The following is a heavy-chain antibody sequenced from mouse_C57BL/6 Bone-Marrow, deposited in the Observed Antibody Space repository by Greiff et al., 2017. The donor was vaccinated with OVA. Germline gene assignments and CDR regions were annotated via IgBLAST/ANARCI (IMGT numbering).Heavy chain of an antibody. J-gene: IGHJ2*01. D-gene: IGHD3-2*02. CDR3: ARNLPLRPFYFDY. CDR1: GYTFTDYY. Sequence: EVQLQQSGPELVKPGASVKISCKASGYTFTDYYMNWVKQSHGKSLEWIGDINPNNGGTSYNQKFKGKATLTVDKSSSTAYMELRSLTSEDSAVYYCARNLPLRPFYFDYWGQGTTLTVSS. CDR2: INPNNGGT. V-gene: IGHV1-26*01.